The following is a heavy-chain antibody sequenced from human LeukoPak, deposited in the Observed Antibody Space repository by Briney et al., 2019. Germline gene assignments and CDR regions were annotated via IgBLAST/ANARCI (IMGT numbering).Heavy chain of an antibody. CDR1: GFTFSSYA. Sequence: GGSLRLSCAASGFTFSSYAMSWVRQAPGKGLEWVSAISGSGGSTYYADSVKGRFTIPRDNSKNTLHLQMNSLRAEDTAVYYWAEELVRSGPRFDYWGQGTLVTVSS. V-gene: IGHV3-23*01. D-gene: IGHD3-10*01. J-gene: IGHJ4*02. CDR2: ISGSGGST. CDR3: AEELVRSGPRFDY.